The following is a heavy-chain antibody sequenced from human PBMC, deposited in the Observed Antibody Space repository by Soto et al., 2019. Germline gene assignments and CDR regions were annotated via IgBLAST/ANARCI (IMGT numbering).Heavy chain of an antibody. CDR1: GFNFNDYY. J-gene: IGHJ4*02. V-gene: IGHV3-11*05. CDR3: ARDVVGWSALGDY. CDR2: ISTTSTYT. Sequence: QVQLLESGGGLVKPGGSLRLSCVASGFNFNDYYMSWIRQAPGKGLEWVAYISTTSTYTNYAGSVRGRSTVSRDHAKNSVYLQMRNLTADDTAVYYRARDVVGWSALGDYWGQVALVTVSS. D-gene: IGHD7-27*01.